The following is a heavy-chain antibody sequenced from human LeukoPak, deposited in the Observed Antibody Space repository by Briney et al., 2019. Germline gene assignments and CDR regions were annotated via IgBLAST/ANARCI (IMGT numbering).Heavy chain of an antibody. J-gene: IGHJ6*02. CDR2: ISWDGGST. CDR1: RFTFDDYT. Sequence: GGSLRLSCAASRFTFDDYTMHWVRQAPGKGLEWVSLISWDGGSTYYADSVKGRFTISRDNSKNSLYLQMNSLRTEDTALYYCAKDRGYDILSRYGMDVWGQGTTVTVSS. CDR3: AKDRGYDILSRYGMDV. V-gene: IGHV3-43*01. D-gene: IGHD3-9*01.